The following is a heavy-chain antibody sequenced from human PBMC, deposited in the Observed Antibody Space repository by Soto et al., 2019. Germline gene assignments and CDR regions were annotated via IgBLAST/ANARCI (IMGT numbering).Heavy chain of an antibody. CDR1: GFTFNTYI. CDR2: ISGSGDST. CDR3: AKNCEPRLYSSTWTGPSFDY. J-gene: IGHJ4*02. V-gene: IGHV3-23*01. D-gene: IGHD6-13*01. Sequence: GGSLRLSCAASGFTFNTYIMSWVRQAPGKGLEWVSAISGSGDSTYYADSVKGRFTISRDNSKNTVYLQMNSLRAEETALYYCAKNCEPRLYSSTWTGPSFDYWGQGTLVTVSS.